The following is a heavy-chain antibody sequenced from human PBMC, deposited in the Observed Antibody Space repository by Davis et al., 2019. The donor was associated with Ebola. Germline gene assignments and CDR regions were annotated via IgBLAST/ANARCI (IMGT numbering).Heavy chain of an antibody. J-gene: IGHJ5*02. CDR2: IYNSGST. D-gene: IGHD3-22*01. V-gene: IGHV4-39*01. CDR1: GVSISGNNW. Sequence: SETLSLTCAVSGVSISGNNWWSWIRQPPGKGLEWIGSIYNSGSTYYNPSLESRVTISVDTSKNQLSLKLTSVTATDTAVYYCARGMPYSSRLGWFDPWGQGTLVTVSS. CDR3: ARGMPYSSRLGWFDP.